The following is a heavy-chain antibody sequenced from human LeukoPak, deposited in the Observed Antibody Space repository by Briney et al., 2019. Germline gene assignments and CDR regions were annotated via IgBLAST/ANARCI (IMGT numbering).Heavy chain of an antibody. Sequence: SETLSLTCTVSGGSISSSSYYWGWIRQPPGKGLEWIGSIYYSGSTYYNPSLKSRVTISVDTSKNQFSLKLSSVTAADTAVYYCARRAAAVGIDYWGQGTLVTVSS. CDR2: IYYSGST. CDR3: ARRAAAVGIDY. J-gene: IGHJ4*02. CDR1: GGSISSSSYY. V-gene: IGHV4-39*01. D-gene: IGHD6-13*01.